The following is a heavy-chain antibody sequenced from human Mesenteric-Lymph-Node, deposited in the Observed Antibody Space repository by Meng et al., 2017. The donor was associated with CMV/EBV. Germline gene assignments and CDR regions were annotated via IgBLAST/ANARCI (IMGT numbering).Heavy chain of an antibody. CDR3: ARGPGDFWTNYSDHRYGMDV. Sequence: GESLKISCVVSGFTFSSYEVNWVRQAPGKGLEWVSYISSSGTTVYYADSVKGRFTISRDNAKNSLYLQMNSLRAEDTAVYYCARGPGDFWTNYSDHRYGMDVWGQGTTVTVSS. V-gene: IGHV3-48*03. J-gene: IGHJ6*02. D-gene: IGHD3/OR15-3a*01. CDR1: GFTFSSYE. CDR2: ISSSGTTV.